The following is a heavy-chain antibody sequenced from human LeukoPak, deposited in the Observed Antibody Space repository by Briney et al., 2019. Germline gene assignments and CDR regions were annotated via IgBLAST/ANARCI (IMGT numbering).Heavy chain of an antibody. D-gene: IGHD3-10*01. CDR2: ISGSGGST. J-gene: IGHJ4*02. V-gene: IGHV3-23*01. Sequence: GGSLRLSCAASGFTFSSYGMSWVRQAPGKGLEWVSAISGSGGSTYYADSVKGRFTISRDNSKNTLYLQMNSLRAEDTAVYYCAKALGYYGSGSYYPYWGQGTLVTVSS. CDR3: AKALGYYGSGSYYPY. CDR1: GFTFSSYG.